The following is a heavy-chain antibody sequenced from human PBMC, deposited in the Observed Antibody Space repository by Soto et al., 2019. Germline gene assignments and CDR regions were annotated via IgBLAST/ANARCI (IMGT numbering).Heavy chain of an antibody. D-gene: IGHD4-17*01. J-gene: IGHJ4*02. V-gene: IGHV3-66*01. Sequence: EVQLVESGGGLVQPGGSLRLSCAASGFTVSSNSMNWVRQAPGKGLEWVSVIYSGGSTNYADSVKGRFTISRDSSKNTLYLQRNSVRAEDTAVYYCARVQGYGDYYFDYWGEGTLVPVSS. CDR3: ARVQGYGDYYFDY. CDR2: IYSGGST. CDR1: GFTVSSNS.